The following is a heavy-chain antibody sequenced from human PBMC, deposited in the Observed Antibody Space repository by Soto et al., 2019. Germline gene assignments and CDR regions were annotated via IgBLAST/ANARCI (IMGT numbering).Heavy chain of an antibody. D-gene: IGHD3-22*01. CDR3: ARGHSSRSGYYDVA. CDR1: GGSVSSSY. CDR2: IHTRGII. V-gene: IGHV4-4*07. J-gene: IGHJ5*02. Sequence: SETLSLTCTVSGGSVSSSYWSWVRQPAGKGLEWIWRIHTRGIINYNPSLTGRVTMSVDTSKNQVFLRLSSVTAADTGVYYCARGHSSRSGYYDVAWGQGTLVTVSS.